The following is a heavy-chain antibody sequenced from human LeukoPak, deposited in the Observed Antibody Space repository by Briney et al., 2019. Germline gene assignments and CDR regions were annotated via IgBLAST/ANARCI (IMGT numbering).Heavy chain of an antibody. CDR3: ARQESDSSGYSWFDP. V-gene: IGHV4-59*08. J-gene: IGHJ5*02. Sequence: SETQSLTCTVSGGSISSDYWSWIRQPPGKGLEWIGYMYYSGNTNYNPSLKSRVTISVDTSKNQFSLKLSSVTAADAAVYYCARQESDSSGYSWFDPWGQGTLVTVSS. D-gene: IGHD3-22*01. CDR1: GGSISSDY. CDR2: MYYSGNT.